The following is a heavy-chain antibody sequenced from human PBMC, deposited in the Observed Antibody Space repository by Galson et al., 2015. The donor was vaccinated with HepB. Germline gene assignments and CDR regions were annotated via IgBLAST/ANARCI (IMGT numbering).Heavy chain of an antibody. D-gene: IGHD6-19*01. CDR2: INPSGGDT. CDR1: GYTFASYF. V-gene: IGHV1-46*01. CDR3: ARDQRYSSGWYKDYYSFYGLDV. Sequence: SVKVSCKASGYTFASYFIHWVRQAPGQGLEWLGIINPSGGDTNNAQKFQGRVTMTRDTSTSTVYMELSRLRSEDTAVYYCARDQRYSSGWYKDYYSFYGLDVWGQETTVSVSS. J-gene: IGHJ6*02.